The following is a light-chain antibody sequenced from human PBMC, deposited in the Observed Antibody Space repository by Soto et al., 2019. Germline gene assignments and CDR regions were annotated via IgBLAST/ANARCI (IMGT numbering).Light chain of an antibody. Sequence: EIVMTPSPATLSVSPGERATLSCRASQSVSSNLAWYQQKPGQAPRLLIYGASTRATGIPARFSGSGSGTEFTLTISSLQSEDFAVYYCHHYNNWPPWTFGQGTKVEIK. CDR1: QSVSSN. J-gene: IGKJ1*01. CDR2: GAS. V-gene: IGKV3-15*01. CDR3: HHYNNWPPWT.